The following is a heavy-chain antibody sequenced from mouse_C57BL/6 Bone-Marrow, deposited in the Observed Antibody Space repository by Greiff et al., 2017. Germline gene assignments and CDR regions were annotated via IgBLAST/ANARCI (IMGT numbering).Heavy chain of an antibody. Sequence: VQLQESGAELVRPGTSVKMSCKASGYTFTNYWIGWAKQRPGHGLEWIGDIYPGGGYTNYNEKFKGKATLTADKSSSTAYMQFSSLTSEDSAIYYCARGLLQYFDVWGTGTTVTVSS. V-gene: IGHV1-63*01. J-gene: IGHJ1*03. D-gene: IGHD2-3*01. CDR2: IYPGGGYT. CDR1: GYTFTNYW. CDR3: ARGLLQYFDV.